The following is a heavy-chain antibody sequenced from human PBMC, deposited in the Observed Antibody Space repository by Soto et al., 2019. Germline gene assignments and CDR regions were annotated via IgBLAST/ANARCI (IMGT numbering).Heavy chain of an antibody. D-gene: IGHD3-10*01. CDR2: IYYSGNT. J-gene: IGHJ4*02. CDR3: ARQVVDGTVTGAGSFDY. Sequence: PSETLSLTCAVSGGSICSGGYAWSWIRQPPGKGLEWIGYIYYSGNTYYYTSLKSRVTISGDTSENQISLKLSSVTAADTAVYYCARQVVDGTVTGAGSFDYWGQGSQVTVSS. V-gene: IGHV4-30-2*03. CDR1: GGSICSGGYA.